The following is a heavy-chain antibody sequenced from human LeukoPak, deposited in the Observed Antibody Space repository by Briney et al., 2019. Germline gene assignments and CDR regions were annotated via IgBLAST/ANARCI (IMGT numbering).Heavy chain of an antibody. J-gene: IGHJ4*02. CDR2: ISGSGGST. Sequence: PGGSLRLSCAASGFTFSGYAMSWVRQAPGKGLEWVSAISGSGGSTYYADSVKGRFTISRDNSKNTLYLQMNSLRAEDTAVYYCAKKGDSDSSGYPIDYWGQGTLGTVSS. V-gene: IGHV3-23*01. D-gene: IGHD3-22*01. CDR1: GFTFSGYA. CDR3: AKKGDSDSSGYPIDY.